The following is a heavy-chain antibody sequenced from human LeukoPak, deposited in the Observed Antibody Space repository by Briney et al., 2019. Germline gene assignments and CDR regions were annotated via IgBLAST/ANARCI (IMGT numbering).Heavy chain of an antibody. CDR1: GGTFSSYA. J-gene: IGHJ5*02. Sequence: GASVKVSCKASGGTFSSYAISWVRQAPGQGLEWMGGIIPIFGTANFAQKFQGRVTITTDESTSTAYMELSSLRSEDTAVYYCASPYYYDSSGYYSSWFDPWGQGTLVTVSS. D-gene: IGHD3-22*01. CDR2: IIPIFGTA. CDR3: ASPYYYDSSGYYSSWFDP. V-gene: IGHV1-69*05.